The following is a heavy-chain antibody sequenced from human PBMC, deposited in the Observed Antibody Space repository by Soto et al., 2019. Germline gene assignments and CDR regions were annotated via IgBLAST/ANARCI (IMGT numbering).Heavy chain of an antibody. V-gene: IGHV4-39*01. CDR2: IYNTGDT. D-gene: IGHD2-2*01. J-gene: IGHJ5*02. Sequence: SETLSLTCTVSGDSIRSSSYWGWIRQPPGKGLEWIGSIYNTGDTYYNPSLDSQVTISVDTSKKQLSLRLRSVTAADTAVYYCARLHCASPNCVPLDPWGQGTLVTVSS. CDR3: ARLHCASPNCVPLDP. CDR1: GDSIRSSSY.